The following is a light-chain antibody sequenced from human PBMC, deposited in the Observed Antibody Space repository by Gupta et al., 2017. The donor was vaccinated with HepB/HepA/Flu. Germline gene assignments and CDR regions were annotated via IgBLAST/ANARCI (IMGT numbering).Light chain of an antibody. J-gene: IGLJ3*02. CDR2: DVS. Sequence: QSALTQPASVSGSPGQSITISCTGTSDDVGSYKYVSWYQQHPGKAPKLIIYDVSNRPAGVSNRFSGSKSGNTAYLTISGLQAEDEADYYCSSYTSTSTRVFGGGTK. CDR3: SSYTSTSTRV. CDR1: SDDVGSYKY. V-gene: IGLV2-14*03.